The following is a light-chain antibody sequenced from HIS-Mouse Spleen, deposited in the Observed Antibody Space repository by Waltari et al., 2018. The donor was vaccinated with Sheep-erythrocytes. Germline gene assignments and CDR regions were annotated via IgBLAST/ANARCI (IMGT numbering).Light chain of an antibody. CDR3: CSYAGSYNHV. CDR1: SSDVGSYNL. J-gene: IGLJ1*01. CDR2: EGS. Sequence: QSALTQPASVSGSPGQSITISCTGTSSDVGSYNLVSWYQQHPGKAPKLMLYEGSKRPSGVSNRFSGSKSGNMASLTISGLQAEDEADYYCCSYAGSYNHVFATGTKVTVL. V-gene: IGLV2-14*02.